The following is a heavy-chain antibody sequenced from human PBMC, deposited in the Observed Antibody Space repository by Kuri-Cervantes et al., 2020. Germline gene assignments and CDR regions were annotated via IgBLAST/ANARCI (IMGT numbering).Heavy chain of an antibody. D-gene: IGHD4-17*01. J-gene: IGHJ3*02. CDR1: GFTFSDYS. V-gene: IGHV3-74*01. Sequence: GESLKISCAASGFTFSDYSMNWVRQAPGKGLVWVSRINSDGSSTSYADSVKGRFTISRDNAKNSLYLQMNSLRAEDTAVYYCARDAVDAFDIWGQGTMVTVSS. CDR3: ARDAVDAFDI. CDR2: INSDGSST.